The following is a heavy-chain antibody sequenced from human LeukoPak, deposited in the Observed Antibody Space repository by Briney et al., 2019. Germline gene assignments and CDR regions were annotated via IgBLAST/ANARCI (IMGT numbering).Heavy chain of an antibody. V-gene: IGHV3-23*01. J-gene: IGHJ4*02. CDR2: ISGSGGST. Sequence: GGSLRLSCAASGFTFSSYAMSWVRQAPGKGLEWVSAISGSGGSTYYADSVKGRFTISRDNSKNTLYLQMNSLRAEDTAVYYCAKDLRYFDRLYLDYWGQGTLVTVSS. CDR1: GFTFSSYA. D-gene: IGHD3-9*01. CDR3: AKDLRYFDRLYLDY.